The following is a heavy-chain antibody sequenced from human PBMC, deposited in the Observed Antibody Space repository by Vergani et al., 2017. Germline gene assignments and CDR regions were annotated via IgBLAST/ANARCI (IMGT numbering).Heavy chain of an antibody. V-gene: IGHV4-59*01. CDR2: IYYSGST. CDR3: ARADRSIYPGYFDY. J-gene: IGHJ4*02. CDR1: GGSISSYY. Sequence: QVQLQESGPGLVKPSQTLSLTCTVSGGSISSYYWSWIRQPPGKGLEWIGYIYYSGSTNYNPSLKSRVTISVDTSKNQFSLKLSSVTAADTAVYYCARADRSIYPGYFDYWGQGTLVTVSS. D-gene: IGHD6-13*01.